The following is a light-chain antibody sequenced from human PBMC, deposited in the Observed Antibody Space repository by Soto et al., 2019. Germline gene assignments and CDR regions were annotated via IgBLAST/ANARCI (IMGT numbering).Light chain of an antibody. CDR2: DAS. J-gene: IGKJ4*01. V-gene: IGKV1-13*02. CDR3: QQFYSFPLS. Sequence: AIQLTQSPSSLSASVGDRVTITCRASQGISSALAWYHQKPGRTPKLLIYDASSLQSGVPSRFSGSGSGTVFTLTISSLQPEDFASFYCQQFYSFPLSFGGGTKVEIK. CDR1: QGISSA.